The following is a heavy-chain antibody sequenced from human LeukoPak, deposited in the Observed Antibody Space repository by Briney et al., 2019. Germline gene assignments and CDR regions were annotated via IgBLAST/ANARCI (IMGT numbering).Heavy chain of an antibody. CDR3: AKEGGRYGDMDV. CDR1: GFTFSSYG. J-gene: IGHJ6*03. V-gene: IGHV3-30*02. D-gene: IGHD1-26*01. CDR2: IRFDGRNK. Sequence: GGSLRLSCAASGFTFSSYGMHWVRQAPGKGLEWVAFIRFDGRNKYYADSVKGRFTISRDNSKNTLYLQMHSLRSEDTAVYYCAKEGGRYGDMDVWGKGTTVTVSS.